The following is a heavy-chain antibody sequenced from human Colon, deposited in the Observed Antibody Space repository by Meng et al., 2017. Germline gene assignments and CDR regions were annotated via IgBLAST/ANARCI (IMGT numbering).Heavy chain of an antibody. V-gene: IGHV3-74*01. D-gene: IGHD7-27*01. J-gene: IGHJ4*02. CDR2: INSDGTTT. CDR1: GFTFSNYK. CDR3: VRGNWGVAGDY. Sequence: GGSLRLSCAASGFTFSNYKVLWVRQAPGKGLVWVSRINSDGTTTTYADSVRGRFTISRDNAKDTLYLQMNSLRAEDTTVYYCVRGNWGVAGDYWGQGALVTVSS.